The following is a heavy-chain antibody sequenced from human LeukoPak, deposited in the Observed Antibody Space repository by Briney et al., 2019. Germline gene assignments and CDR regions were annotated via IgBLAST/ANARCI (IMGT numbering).Heavy chain of an antibody. CDR3: TTARRASSSLDY. Sequence: GGSLRLSCTASGLTFSSAWMSWVRQAPGKELEWIGHIRGKADGGTPDYAAPMKGKFTISRDDSKSTLFLQMDSLQIEDTAVYYCTTARRASSSLDYWGQGTLVTVSS. J-gene: IGHJ4*02. CDR1: GLTFSSAW. V-gene: IGHV3-15*01. CDR2: IRGKADGGTP. D-gene: IGHD5-24*01.